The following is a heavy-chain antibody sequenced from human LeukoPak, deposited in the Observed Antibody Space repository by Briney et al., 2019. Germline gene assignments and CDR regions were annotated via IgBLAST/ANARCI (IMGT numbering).Heavy chain of an antibody. CDR1: GYTFSNNW. V-gene: IGHV5-10-1*01. Sequence: GESLKISCQGPGYTFSNNWITWVRQMPGKGLEWMGKINLSDSYTDYNPPFQGHVTISADKSISTAYLQWSSLKASDTAIYYCARGLGWLDPWGQGTLVTVSS. J-gene: IGHJ5*02. CDR3: ARGLGWLDP. CDR2: INLSDSYT.